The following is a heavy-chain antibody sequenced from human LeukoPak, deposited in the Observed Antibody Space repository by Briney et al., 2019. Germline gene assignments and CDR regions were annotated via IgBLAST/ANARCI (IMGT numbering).Heavy chain of an antibody. CDR1: GFTFSNYA. CDR3: AKAGSIRFDY. Sequence: GGSLRLSCVASGFTFSNYAMSWVRQAPGKGLEWVSGISGSGSTYYADSVKGRFTISRDTKTTLYLQINSLRAEDTAVYYCAKAGSIRFDYWGQGTLVTVSS. CDR2: ISGSGST. J-gene: IGHJ4*02. D-gene: IGHD2-2*01. V-gene: IGHV3-23*01.